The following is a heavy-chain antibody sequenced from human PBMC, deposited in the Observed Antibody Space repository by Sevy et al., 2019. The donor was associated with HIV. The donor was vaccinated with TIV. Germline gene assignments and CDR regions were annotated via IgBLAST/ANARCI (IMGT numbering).Heavy chain of an antibody. CDR2: IRGSGVNA. V-gene: IGHV3-23*01. J-gene: IGHJ4*02. D-gene: IGHD4-17*01. CDR3: AKDLRYGDIGLFDY. Sequence: GGSLRLSCAASGFTFSSNAMSWVRQAPGKGLEWVSVIRGSGVNAYYADSVKGRFTISRDNAKNTLYLQMNSLRGEDTAVYYCAKDLRYGDIGLFDYWGQGTLVTVSS. CDR1: GFTFSSNA.